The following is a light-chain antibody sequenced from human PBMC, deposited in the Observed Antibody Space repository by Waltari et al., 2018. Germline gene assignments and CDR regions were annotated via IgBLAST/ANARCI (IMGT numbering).Light chain of an antibody. J-gene: IGKJ1*01. V-gene: IGKV3-20*01. CDR3: QKYGSLPET. CDR1: QAVSRF. CDR2: DTS. Sequence: EIVLPQSPGTLSLSPGERATLSCRPSQAVSRFLAWYQQKPGQAPRLLIYDTSTRATGIPDRFSGSGSGTDFSLTISRLEPEDFAVYYCQKYGSLPETFGQGTKVEIK.